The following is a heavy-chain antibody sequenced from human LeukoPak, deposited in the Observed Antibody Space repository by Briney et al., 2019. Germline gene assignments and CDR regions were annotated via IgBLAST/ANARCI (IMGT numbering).Heavy chain of an antibody. CDR3: ARADSGKHSQFDY. D-gene: IGHD1-26*01. CDR2: IYHSGSI. J-gene: IGHJ4*02. V-gene: IGHV4-38-2*01. CDR1: AYSISNGYY. Sequence: SHTLSLTCAVAAYSISNGYYWAWIRQAPGKRLEWIATIYHSGSIYYNPSLMSRFTISVDTSKNQVSLKVTSVTAADTARYYCARADSGKHSQFDYWGQGTLVTVSS.